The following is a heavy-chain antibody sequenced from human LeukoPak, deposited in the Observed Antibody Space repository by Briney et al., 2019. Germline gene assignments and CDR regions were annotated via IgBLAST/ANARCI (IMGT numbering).Heavy chain of an antibody. CDR2: IYTSGST. V-gene: IGHV4-4*07. Sequence: PSETLSLTCTVSGGSISSYYWSWIRQPAGKGLEWIGRIYTSGSTNYNPSLKSRVTMSVDTSKNQFSLKLSSATAADTAVYYCARDYPQDYLVNWFDPWGQGTLVTVSS. J-gene: IGHJ5*02. D-gene: IGHD4-11*01. CDR3: ARDYPQDYLVNWFDP. CDR1: GGSISSYY.